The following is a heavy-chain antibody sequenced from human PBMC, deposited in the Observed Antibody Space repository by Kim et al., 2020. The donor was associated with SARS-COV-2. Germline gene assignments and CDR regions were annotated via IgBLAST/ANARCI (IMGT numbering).Heavy chain of an antibody. CDR3: VKDKSAVSLTRMDV. J-gene: IGHJ6*02. CDR2: ISWNGDTI. CDR1: GVSFYDYA. Sequence: GGSLRLSCAASGVSFYDYAWHWVRQAPGKGLEWVSGISWNGDTIEYADSVKGRFTISRDNAKTSLYLQMNSLRVEDTALYYCVKDKSAVSLTRMDVWGQGTTVTVSS. D-gene: IGHD7-27*01. V-gene: IGHV3-9*01.